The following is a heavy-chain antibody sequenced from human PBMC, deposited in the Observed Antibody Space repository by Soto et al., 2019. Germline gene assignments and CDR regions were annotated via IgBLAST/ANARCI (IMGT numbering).Heavy chain of an antibody. V-gene: IGHV3-21*01. Sequence: EVHLVESGGGLVKPGGSLRLSCAVSGFTFSSCTMNWVRQAPGKGLEWVSSIIPSTSHIYYADSVKGRFTISRDNAKNSLFQQMNSVRAEATAVYYCSGCSGGACHQNYGMDVWGQGTTVTVSS. D-gene: IGHD2-15*01. J-gene: IGHJ6*02. CDR2: IIPSTSHI. CDR3: SGCSGGACHQNYGMDV. CDR1: GFTFSSCT.